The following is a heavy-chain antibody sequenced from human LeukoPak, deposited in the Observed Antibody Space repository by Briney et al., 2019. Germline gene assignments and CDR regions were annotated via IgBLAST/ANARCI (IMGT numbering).Heavy chain of an antibody. CDR3: ARVGVVVVDY. J-gene: IGHJ4*02. V-gene: IGHV3-7*01. CDR1: GFTFSGYW. Sequence: AGGSLRLSCAASGFTFSGYWMDWVRQAPGKGLEWVATIKQDGSEIYYVDSVKGRFAISRDNAKNSLYLQMNSLRAEDTAVYYCARVGVVVVDYWGQGTLVTVSS. D-gene: IGHD3-22*01. CDR2: IKQDGSEI.